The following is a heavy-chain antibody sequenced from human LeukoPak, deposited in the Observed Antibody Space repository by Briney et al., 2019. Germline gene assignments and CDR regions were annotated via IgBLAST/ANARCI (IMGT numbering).Heavy chain of an antibody. J-gene: IGHJ4*02. Sequence: GGSLRLSCAASEFTFNNYWMSWVRQAPGKGLEWVSYISSSGSTIYYADSVKGRFTISRDNAKNSLYLQMNSLRAEDTAVYYCARVALNYGGNSGRHDLPEFWGQGTLVTVSS. CDR1: EFTFNNYW. CDR3: ARVALNYGGNSGRHDLPEF. CDR2: ISSSGSTI. V-gene: IGHV3-11*01. D-gene: IGHD4-23*01.